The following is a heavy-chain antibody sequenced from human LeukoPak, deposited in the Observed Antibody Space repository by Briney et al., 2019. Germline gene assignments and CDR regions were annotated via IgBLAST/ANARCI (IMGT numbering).Heavy chain of an antibody. CDR2: IIPILGIA. V-gene: IGHV1-69*04. D-gene: IGHD5-12*01. CDR3: ARASSTMSSPDY. Sequence: ASVKVSCKASGGTFSSYAISWVRQAPGQGREWMGRIIPILGIANYAQKFQGRVTITADKSTSTAYMELSSLRSEDTAVYYCARASSTMSSPDYWGQGTLVTVSS. CDR1: GGTFSSYA. J-gene: IGHJ4*02.